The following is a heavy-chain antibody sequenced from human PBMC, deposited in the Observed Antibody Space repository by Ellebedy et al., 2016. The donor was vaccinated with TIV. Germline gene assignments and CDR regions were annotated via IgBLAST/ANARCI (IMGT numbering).Heavy chain of an antibody. CDR2: ISSSGNTI. D-gene: IGHD3-16*01. Sequence: GESLKISXAASGFTFSDYYMSWLRRAPGKGLEWVSYISSSGNTIYYADSVKGRFTISRDNAKNSLYLQMNSLRAEDTAVYYCARDLGPWRDYYYYGMDVWGQGTTVTVSS. J-gene: IGHJ6*02. CDR3: ARDLGPWRDYYYYGMDV. V-gene: IGHV3-11*04. CDR1: GFTFSDYY.